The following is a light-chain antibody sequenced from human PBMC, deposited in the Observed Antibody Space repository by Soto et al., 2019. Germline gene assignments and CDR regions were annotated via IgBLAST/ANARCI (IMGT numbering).Light chain of an antibody. V-gene: IGKV1-5*01. J-gene: IGKJ1*01. CDR3: QHYGGMWT. CDR1: ESITNR. CDR2: DAT. Sequence: DIQMTQSPSTLSASVGDRVTITCRASESITNRLAWYQQKPGKAPKVLIYDATNLEYGDPSRFSGSGFGTESILTISSLQPDDFATYCCQHYGGMWTFGQGTKVEMK.